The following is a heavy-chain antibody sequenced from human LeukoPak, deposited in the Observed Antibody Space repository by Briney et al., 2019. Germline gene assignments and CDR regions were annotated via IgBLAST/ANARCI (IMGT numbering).Heavy chain of an antibody. D-gene: IGHD5-18*01. CDR2: ISGSGGST. V-gene: IGHV3-23*01. CDR1: GFTFSSYG. Sequence: GGSLRLSCAASGFTFSSYGMHWVRQAPGKGLEWVSAISGSGGSTYYADSVKGRFTISRDNSKNTLYLQMNSLRAEDTAVYYCAKDGGGYPRGYYFDYWGQGTLVTVSS. J-gene: IGHJ4*02. CDR3: AKDGGGYPRGYYFDY.